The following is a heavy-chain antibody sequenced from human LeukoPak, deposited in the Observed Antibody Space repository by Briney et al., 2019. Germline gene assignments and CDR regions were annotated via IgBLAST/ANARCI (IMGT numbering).Heavy chain of an antibody. J-gene: IGHJ6*02. D-gene: IGHD2-15*01. Sequence: SETLSLTCTVSGGSISNYLWRWVRQPPGKGLEWVGYIYYSGSTNYNPSLKSRVTISVDTSKSQFSLKLNSVTAADTAVYYCARVGGGNYYYYGMYVWGQGTTVTVSS. CDR1: GGSISNYL. V-gene: IGHV4-59*01. CDR3: ARVGGGNYYYYGMYV. CDR2: IYYSGST.